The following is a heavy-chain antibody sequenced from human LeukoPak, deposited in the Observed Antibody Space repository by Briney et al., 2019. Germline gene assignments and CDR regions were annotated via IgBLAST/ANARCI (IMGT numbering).Heavy chain of an antibody. Sequence: SETLSLTCAVYGGSITGHYWSWIRQTPGRGLEWVGEIHYTGATSYNPSLKSRATISTDTSKNQFSLRLSSVTAADTAVYYCARGNILTGYCFDFWGQGALVAVSS. V-gene: IGHV4-34*01. CDR3: ARGNILTGYCFDF. D-gene: IGHD3-9*01. CDR1: GGSITGHY. J-gene: IGHJ4*02. CDR2: IHYTGAT.